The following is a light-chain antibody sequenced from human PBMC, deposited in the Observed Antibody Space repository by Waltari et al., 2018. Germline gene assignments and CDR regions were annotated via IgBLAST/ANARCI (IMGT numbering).Light chain of an antibody. V-gene: IGKV1-16*01. J-gene: IGKJ4*01. CDR2: YAS. CDR1: QGINNY. CDR3: QQYNSAPLT. Sequence: DIQMTQSPSSLSASVGDTVTITCRASQGINNYLAWYQQKPGKAPKPLIYYASNIESGVPPRVSCSGSWTVFTLTISSLQPEDFVTYYCQQYNSAPLTFGGGTKVEIK.